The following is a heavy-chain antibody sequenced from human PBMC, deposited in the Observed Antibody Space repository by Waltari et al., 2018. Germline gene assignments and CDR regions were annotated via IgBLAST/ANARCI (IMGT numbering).Heavy chain of an antibody. D-gene: IGHD1-26*01. J-gene: IGHJ5*02. CDR3: AKAGGIYNYPLDP. CDR1: GYPFNNYG. Sequence: QVEESGGGVVQPGGSLRLSCVASGYPFNNYGMHWVRQAPGKGLELLEVISSDGSGKYYADSMKGRFTMSRDNSKNTVYLQMNSLRPEDTAVYYCAKAGGIYNYPLDPWGQGTLVTVSS. CDR2: ISSDGSGK. V-gene: IGHV3-30*18.